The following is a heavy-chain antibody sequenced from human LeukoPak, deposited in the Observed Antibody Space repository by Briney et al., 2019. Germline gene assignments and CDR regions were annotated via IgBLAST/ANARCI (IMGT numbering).Heavy chain of an antibody. CDR2: IWYDGSNK. Sequence: GGSLRLSCAASGFTFSSYGMHWVRQAPGKGLEWVAVIWYDGSNKYYADSVKGRFTISRDNAKNSLYLQMNSLRAEDTAVYYCARDHLGYYDILTGYYGLFDYWGQGTLVTVSS. CDR3: ARDHLGYYDILTGYYGLFDY. J-gene: IGHJ4*02. D-gene: IGHD3-9*01. CDR1: GFTFSSYG. V-gene: IGHV3-33*01.